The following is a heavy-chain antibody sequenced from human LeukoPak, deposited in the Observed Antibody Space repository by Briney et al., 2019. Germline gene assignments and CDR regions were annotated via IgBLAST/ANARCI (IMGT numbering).Heavy chain of an antibody. CDR2: INHSGST. Sequence: SETLSLTCAVYGGSFSGYYWSWIRQPPGKGLEWIGEINHSGSTNYNPSLKSRVTISVDKSKNQFSLKLSSVTAADTAVYYCARGIATGFDYWGQGTLVIVSS. D-gene: IGHD1-26*01. V-gene: IGHV4-34*01. CDR1: GGSFSGYY. CDR3: ARGIATGFDY. J-gene: IGHJ4*02.